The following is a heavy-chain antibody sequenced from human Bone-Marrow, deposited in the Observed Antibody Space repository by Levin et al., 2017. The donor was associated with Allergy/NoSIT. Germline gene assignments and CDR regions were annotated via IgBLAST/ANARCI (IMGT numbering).Heavy chain of an antibody. CDR3: AKDILGASTNYYGMDV. CDR2: ISFDGSHK. D-gene: IGHD1-26*01. J-gene: IGHJ6*02. Sequence: QPGGSLRLSCAASGFTFSYYGMHWVRQAPGKGLEWVAGISFDGSHKNYADSVKGRFTISRDNSKNTLYLQMISLRHEDTAVYYCAKDILGASTNYYGMDVWGQGTTVTVSS. V-gene: IGHV3-30*18. CDR1: GFTFSYYG.